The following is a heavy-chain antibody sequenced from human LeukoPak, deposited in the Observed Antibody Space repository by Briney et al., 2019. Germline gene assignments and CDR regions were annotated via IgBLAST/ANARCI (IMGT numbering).Heavy chain of an antibody. D-gene: IGHD3-10*01. V-gene: IGHV3-74*01. CDR3: AIGGTYGSGS. CDR2: INNDGSTT. J-gene: IGHJ4*02. CDR1: GFTFANTW. Sequence: EGSLRLSCAASGFTFANTWMHWVRQAPGKGLVWVSLINNDGSTTNYADSVKGRFTISRDNAKNTVYLQMNSLRAEDTAVYYCAIGGTYGSGSWGQGTLVTVSS.